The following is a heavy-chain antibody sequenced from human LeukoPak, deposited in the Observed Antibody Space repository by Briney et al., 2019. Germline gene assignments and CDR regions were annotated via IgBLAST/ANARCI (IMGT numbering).Heavy chain of an antibody. D-gene: IGHD3-22*01. Sequence: GGSLRLSCAASGFTFSSYGMHWVRQAPGKGLEWVAFIRYDGSNKYYADSVKGRFTISRDNSKNTVYLQMNSLRADDTAVYYCAKDYDSSFYPFDYWGQGTLVTVSS. J-gene: IGHJ4*02. V-gene: IGHV3-30*02. CDR3: AKDYDSSFYPFDY. CDR1: GFTFSSYG. CDR2: IRYDGSNK.